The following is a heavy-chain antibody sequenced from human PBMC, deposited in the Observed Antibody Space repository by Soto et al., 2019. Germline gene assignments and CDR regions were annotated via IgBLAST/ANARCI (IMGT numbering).Heavy chain of an antibody. CDR3: ARDDCADAYSYSWPFNYGVDV. J-gene: IGHJ6*02. D-gene: IGHD3-16*01. CDR2: IWYDGSNK. V-gene: IGHV3-33*01. CDR1: GFTFNTYG. Sequence: QVQLVESGGGVAQPGGSLRLSCTTSGFTFNTYGMHWVRQAPGKGLEWVAIIWYDGSNKYYADSVKGRFTISRDNSKNTLYRQMTNMRAEHKAMYYRARDDCADAYSYSWPFNYGVDVWGQGTTVTVSS.